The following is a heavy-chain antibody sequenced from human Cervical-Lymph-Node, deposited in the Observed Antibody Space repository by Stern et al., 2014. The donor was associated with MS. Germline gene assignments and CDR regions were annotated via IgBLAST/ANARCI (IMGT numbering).Heavy chain of an antibody. CDR1: GFTFRKYA. J-gene: IGHJ4*02. Sequence: VQLVQSGGGLVQPGESLRLSCAVSGFTFRKYAMTWVRQAPGQGLEWVSGVSGSGDNTYYADSVKGRFTVSRDNSKNTLYLQMNSLRAEDTAIYYCAKEWGAAKVLGAPQLDEFWGQGTLVTVSS. CDR2: VSGSGDNT. D-gene: IGHD5-18*01. V-gene: IGHV3-23*04. CDR3: AKEWGAAKVLGAPQLDEF.